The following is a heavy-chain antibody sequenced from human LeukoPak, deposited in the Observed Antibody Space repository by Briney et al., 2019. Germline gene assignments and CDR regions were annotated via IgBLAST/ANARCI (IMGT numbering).Heavy chain of an antibody. CDR3: ARALFRLGELSSLGY. V-gene: IGHV3-30*04. Sequence: GGSLRLSCAASGFTFSSYAMHWVRQAPGKGLEWVAVISYDGSNKYYADSVKGRFTISRDNSKNTLYLQMNSLRAEDTAVYYCARALFRLGELSSLGYWGQGTLVTVSS. J-gene: IGHJ4*02. CDR2: ISYDGSNK. D-gene: IGHD3-16*02. CDR1: GFTFSSYA.